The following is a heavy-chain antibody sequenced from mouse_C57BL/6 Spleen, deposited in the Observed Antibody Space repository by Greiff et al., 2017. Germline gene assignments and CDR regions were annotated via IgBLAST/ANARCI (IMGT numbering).Heavy chain of an antibody. CDR2: IHPNSGST. Sequence: VQLQQPGAELVKPGASVKLSCKASGYTFTSSWMHWVKQRPGQGLEWIGMIHPNSGSTNYNEKFKSKATLTVDKSSSTAYMQLSSLTSEDSAVYYCARYDYDVWWYFDVWGTGTTVTVSS. J-gene: IGHJ1*03. D-gene: IGHD2-4*01. CDR1: GYTFTSSW. V-gene: IGHV1-64*01. CDR3: ARYDYDVWWYFDV.